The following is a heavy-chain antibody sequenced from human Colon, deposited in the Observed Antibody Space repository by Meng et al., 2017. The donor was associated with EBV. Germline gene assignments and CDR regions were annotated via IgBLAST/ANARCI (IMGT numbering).Heavy chain of an antibody. J-gene: IGHJ4*02. CDR1: WFTVRNNF. Sequence: AESGRGLIPPAGSLRCSCPASWFTVRNNFMSLVRQAPGKGLEWVSVIYGGDNTFYADYVKGRFTISRDNSKNTLYLQMNSLRVEDTAVYFCARDGELVAGKKLDDYWGQGTLVTVSS. V-gene: IGHV3-53*01. CDR2: IYGGDNT. D-gene: IGHD6-19*01. CDR3: ARDGELVAGKKLDDY.